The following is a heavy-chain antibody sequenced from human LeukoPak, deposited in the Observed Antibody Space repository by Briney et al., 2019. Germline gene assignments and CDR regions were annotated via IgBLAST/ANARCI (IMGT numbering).Heavy chain of an antibody. V-gene: IGHV3-7*01. Sequence: PGGSLRLSCGASGFTFSNYWMSWVRQAPGKGLEWAINISQDGSGKNYADSVEGRFTISRDNAKNSLYLQMNSLRAEDTAVYSCTRDRQGPKLYEMHVWGQGTTVTVSS. CDR1: GFTFSNYW. D-gene: IGHD3-10*01. J-gene: IGHJ6*02. CDR2: ISQDGSGK. CDR3: TRDRQGPKLYEMHV.